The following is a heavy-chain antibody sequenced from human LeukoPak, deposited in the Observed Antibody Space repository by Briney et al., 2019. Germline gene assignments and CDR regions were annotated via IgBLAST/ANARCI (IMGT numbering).Heavy chain of an antibody. V-gene: IGHV1-69*06. Sequence: SVKVSCKASGGTFSRNDISWVRLAPGQGLEWMGGSMPLFGTAKNAQKFQGRVTITADKSTSTAYMELSSLRSEDTAVYYCASGRTDIVVVPATLRNYYFDYWGQGTLVTVSS. CDR3: ASGRTDIVVVPATLRNYYFDY. D-gene: IGHD2-2*01. CDR1: GGTFSRND. J-gene: IGHJ4*02. CDR2: SMPLFGTA.